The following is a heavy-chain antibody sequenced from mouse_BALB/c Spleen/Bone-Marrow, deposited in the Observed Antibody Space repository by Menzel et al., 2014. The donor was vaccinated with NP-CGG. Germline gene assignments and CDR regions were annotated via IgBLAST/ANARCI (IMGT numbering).Heavy chain of an antibody. V-gene: IGHV5-6-3*01. CDR1: GFTFSSYG. Sequence: EVKLQESGGGLVQPGGSLKLSCAASGFTFSSYGMSWVRQTPDKRLELVASINSNGGSTYYPDSVKGRFTISRDNAKNTLSLQMSSLKSEDTAMDYCARGNYGNYVDYFDYWGQGTTLTVSS. CDR2: INSNGGST. J-gene: IGHJ2*01. CDR3: ARGNYGNYVDYFDY. D-gene: IGHD2-1*01.